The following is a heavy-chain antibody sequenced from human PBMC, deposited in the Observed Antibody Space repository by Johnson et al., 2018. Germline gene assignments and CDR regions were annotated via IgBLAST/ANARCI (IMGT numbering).Heavy chain of an antibody. J-gene: IGHJ6*02. CDR3: AKPYRGWYFPYYYGMDV. CDR1: GFTFSDYY. D-gene: IGHD6-19*01. CDR2: ISGSGAVT. V-gene: IGHV3-23*04. Sequence: VQLVQSGGGLVKPGGSLRLSCAASGFTFSDYYMSWIRQAPGKGLEWVSAISGSGAVTYYADSVKGRFTISRDNSKNTLYLQMNSLRAEDTAVYYCAKPYRGWYFPYYYGMDVWGQGTTVTVSS.